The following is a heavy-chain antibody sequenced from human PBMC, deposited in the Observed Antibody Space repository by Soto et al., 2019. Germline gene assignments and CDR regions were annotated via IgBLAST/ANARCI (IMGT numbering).Heavy chain of an antibody. CDR2: INHSGST. CDR3: ARGSLKLPSRSYDFWSGHLSNYYYGMDV. J-gene: IGHJ6*02. Sequence: SETLYLTCAVYGGSFSGYYWSWIRQPPGKGLEWIGEINHSGSTNYNPSLKSRVTISVDTSKNQFSLKLSSVTAADTAVYYCARGSLKLPSRSYDFWSGHLSNYYYGMDVWGQGTTVTVSS. CDR1: GGSFSGYY. D-gene: IGHD3-3*01. V-gene: IGHV4-34*01.